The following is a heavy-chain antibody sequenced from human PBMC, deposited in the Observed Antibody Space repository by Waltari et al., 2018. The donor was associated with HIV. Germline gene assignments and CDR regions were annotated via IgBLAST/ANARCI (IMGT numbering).Heavy chain of an antibody. CDR1: GGSISSSSYY. J-gene: IGHJ4*02. CDR2: IYYSGST. Sequence: QLQLQESGPGLVKPSETLSLTCTVSGGSISSSSYYWGWIRQPPGKGLEWIGSIYYSGSTYSNPALKSRVTISVDTSKNQFSLKLSAVTAADTAVYYCARVEAVAGTPYYFDYWGQGTLVTVSS. V-gene: IGHV4-39*07. D-gene: IGHD6-19*01. CDR3: ARVEAVAGTPYYFDY.